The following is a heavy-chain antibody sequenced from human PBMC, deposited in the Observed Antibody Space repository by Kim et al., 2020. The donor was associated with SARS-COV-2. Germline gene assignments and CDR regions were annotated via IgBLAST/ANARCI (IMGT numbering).Heavy chain of an antibody. D-gene: IGHD3-10*01. CDR1: GGSISSGDYY. CDR3: ARAMVRGVYFDY. CDR2: IYYSGST. Sequence: SETLSLTCTVSGGSISSGDYYWSWIRQPPGKGLEWIGYIYYSGSTYYNPSLKSRVTISVDTSKNQFSLKLSSVTAADTAVYYCARAMVRGVYFDYWGQGNLVTVSS. V-gene: IGHV4-30-4*01. J-gene: IGHJ4*02.